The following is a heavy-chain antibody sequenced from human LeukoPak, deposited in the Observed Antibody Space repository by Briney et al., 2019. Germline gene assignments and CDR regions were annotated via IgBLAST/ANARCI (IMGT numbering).Heavy chain of an antibody. CDR3: VRSLCSGGSCYLFDY. V-gene: IGHV4-31*03. D-gene: IGHD2-15*01. CDR2: IYYSGST. CDR1: GGSISSGGYY. Sequence: SETLSLTCTVSGGSISSGGYYWGWIRQHPGKGLEWIGYIYYSGSTYYNPSLKSRVTISVDTSKNQFSLKLSSVTAADTAVYYCVRSLCSGGSCYLFDYWGQGTLVTVSS. J-gene: IGHJ4*02.